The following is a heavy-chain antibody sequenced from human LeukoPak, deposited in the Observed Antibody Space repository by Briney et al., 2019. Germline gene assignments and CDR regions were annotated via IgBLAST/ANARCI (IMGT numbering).Heavy chain of an antibody. CDR1: GFTFSSYW. Sequence: GGSLRLSCAASGFTFSSYWMSWVRQAPGMGLEWVTNIKQDGSEKYYVDSVQGRFTISRDNAKNSLYLQMNSLRAEDTAVYYCVRGSSSGYHSRWGQGTLVTVPS. J-gene: IGHJ4*02. D-gene: IGHD3-22*01. CDR3: VRGSSSGYHSR. V-gene: IGHV3-7*01. CDR2: IKQDGSEK.